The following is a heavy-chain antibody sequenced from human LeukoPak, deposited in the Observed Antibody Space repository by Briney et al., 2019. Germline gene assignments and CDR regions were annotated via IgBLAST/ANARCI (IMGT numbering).Heavy chain of an antibody. CDR3: ARQGSGNYLSPVNY. V-gene: IGHV4-28*01. J-gene: IGHJ4*02. Sequence: SDTLSLTCAVSGDSLSSTNSWGWIRQPPGKGLEWIGTIYYSGSTYYNPSLKSRVTISVDTSKNQFSLKLSSVTAADTAVYYCARQGSGNYLSPVNYWGQGTLVTVSS. CDR2: IYYSGST. D-gene: IGHD1-26*01. CDR1: GDSLSSTNS.